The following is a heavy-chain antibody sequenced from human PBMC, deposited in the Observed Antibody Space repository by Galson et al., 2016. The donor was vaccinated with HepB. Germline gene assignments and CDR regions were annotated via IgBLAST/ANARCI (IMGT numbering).Heavy chain of an antibody. J-gene: IGHJ4*02. CDR3: ARWIQLWFDY. CDR1: GFTFSSYG. Sequence: SLRLSCAASGFTFSSYGMHWVRQAPGKGLEWMAVISYDGSKKSYADSVKGRFTISRDNSKNTLYLQMNSLRAEDTAVYYCARWIQLWFDYWGQGTLVTVSS. D-gene: IGHD5-18*01. CDR2: ISYDGSKK. V-gene: IGHV3-30*03.